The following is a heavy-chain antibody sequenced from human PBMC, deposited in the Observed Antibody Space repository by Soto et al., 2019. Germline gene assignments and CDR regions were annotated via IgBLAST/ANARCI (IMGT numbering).Heavy chain of an antibody. Sequence: SETLSLTCTVSGGSISSSYWSWIRQPPGKGLEWIGYIYYSGSTNYNPSLKSRVTISVDTSKNQFSLKLSSVTAADTAVYYCARSQRITIFGVVITEYYFDYWGQGTLVTVSS. CDR3: ARSQRITIFGVVITEYYFDY. J-gene: IGHJ4*02. CDR2: IYYSGST. CDR1: GGSISSSY. D-gene: IGHD3-3*01. V-gene: IGHV4-59*08.